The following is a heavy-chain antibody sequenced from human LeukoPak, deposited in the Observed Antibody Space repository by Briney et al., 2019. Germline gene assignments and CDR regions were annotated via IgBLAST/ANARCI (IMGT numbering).Heavy chain of an antibody. J-gene: IGHJ4*02. CDR2: LSGSGVST. CDR1: GFSFSSYA. Sequence: GGSLRLSCAASGFSFSSYAMSWVRQAPGEGLEWVSTLSGSGVSTYYADSVRGRFTISRDNSKNTLYLQMNSLRAEDTAIYYCAKAGRELDSSSWYLFFDYWGQGTLVTVSS. V-gene: IGHV3-23*01. CDR3: AKAGRELDSSSWYLFFDY. D-gene: IGHD6-13*01.